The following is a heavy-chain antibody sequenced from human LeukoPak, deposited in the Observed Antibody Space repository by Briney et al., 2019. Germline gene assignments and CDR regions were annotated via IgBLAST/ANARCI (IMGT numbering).Heavy chain of an antibody. V-gene: IGHV3-30*01. D-gene: IGHD3-3*01. J-gene: IGHJ4*02. CDR2: ISYDGSNK. CDR3: ARGPSGYLIDH. CDR1: GFTFSSYA. Sequence: GGSLRLSCAASGFTFSSYAMHWVRRAPGKGLEWVAVISYDGSNKYYADSVKGRFTISRDNSKDTLYLQMNSLRAEDTAVYYCARGPSGYLIDHWGQGTLVTVSS.